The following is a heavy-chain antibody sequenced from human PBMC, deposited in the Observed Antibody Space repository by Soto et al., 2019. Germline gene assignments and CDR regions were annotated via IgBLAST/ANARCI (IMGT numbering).Heavy chain of an antibody. Sequence: ASVKVSCKASGYTFTSYTIHWVRQAPGQRLEWMGWINAGNGNTKYSQKFQGRVTITRDTSASTAYMELSSLRSEDTAVYYCARGVTYMVRGVIISGWFAPWGQGTLVTVSS. CDR3: ARGVTYMVRGVIISGWFAP. CDR1: GYTFTSYT. V-gene: IGHV1-3*01. J-gene: IGHJ5*02. CDR2: INAGNGNT. D-gene: IGHD3-10*01.